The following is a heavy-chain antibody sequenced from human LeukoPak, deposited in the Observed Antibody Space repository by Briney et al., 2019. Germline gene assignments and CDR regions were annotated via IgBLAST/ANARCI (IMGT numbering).Heavy chain of an antibody. CDR3: ARGCRVATIDRTYYYYYYMDV. V-gene: IGHV4-34*01. CDR2: INHSGST. CDR1: GGSFSGYY. J-gene: IGHJ6*03. Sequence: SETLSLTCAVYGGSFSGYYWSWIRQPPGKGLEWIGEINHSGSTNYNPSLKSRVTISVDTSKNQFSLKLSSVTAADTAVYYCARGCRVATIDRTYYYYYYMDVWGKGTTVTISS. D-gene: IGHD5-12*01.